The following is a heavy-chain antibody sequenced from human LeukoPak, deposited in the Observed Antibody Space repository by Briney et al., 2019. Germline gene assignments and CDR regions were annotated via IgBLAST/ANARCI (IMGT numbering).Heavy chain of an antibody. Sequence: GGSLRLSCAASRFTFSSYAMGWVRQPPGKGLEWVSGISSSGGSTSYADSVKGRFTISRDNSKNTLYLQMNSLRAEDTAVYYCANPRDSSTWYTFDYWGQGTLVTVSS. CDR2: ISSSGGST. J-gene: IGHJ4*02. CDR3: ANPRDSSTWYTFDY. V-gene: IGHV3-23*01. CDR1: RFTFSSYA. D-gene: IGHD6-13*01.